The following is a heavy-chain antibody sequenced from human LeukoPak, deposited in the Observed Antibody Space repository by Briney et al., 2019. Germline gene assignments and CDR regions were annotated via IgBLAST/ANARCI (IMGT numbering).Heavy chain of an antibody. Sequence: GESLKISCKGSGYSLTSYWIGWVRQMPGKGLEWMGIIYPGDSDIRYSPSIQGHVTISADKSTSTTFLQWTSLKASDTAMYYCARRHSDSLTGFDFWGQGTLVTVTS. D-gene: IGHD3-9*01. CDR2: IYPGDSDI. CDR1: GYSLTSYW. CDR3: ARRHSDSLTGFDF. J-gene: IGHJ4*02. V-gene: IGHV5-51*01.